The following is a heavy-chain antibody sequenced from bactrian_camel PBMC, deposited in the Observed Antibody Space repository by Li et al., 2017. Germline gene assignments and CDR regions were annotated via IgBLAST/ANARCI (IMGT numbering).Heavy chain of an antibody. CDR3: GADPPATWCRAKDVFGY. CDR2: IYSDGRT. D-gene: IGHD7*01. J-gene: IGHJ6*01. V-gene: IGHV3S10*01. Sequence: VQLVESGGGSVQAGGSLKLSCAASGVYFEHYDMSWVRQAPGKGLEWVSSIYSDGRTYYADSVKGRFTISQDNAQNTLYLQMDSLKPEDTAMYYCGADPPATWCRAKDVFGYNGQGTQVTVS. CDR1: GVYFEHYD.